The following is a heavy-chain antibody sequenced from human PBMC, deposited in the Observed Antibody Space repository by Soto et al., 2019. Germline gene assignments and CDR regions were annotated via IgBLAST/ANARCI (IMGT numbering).Heavy chain of an antibody. Sequence: EVQLSESGGGLVQPGGSLRLSCAASGFTFSTYAMSWVRQAPGQGLEWVSSIGASGGSTYYADSVKGRFTISRDNSKNTLYLQMNSLRAEDTAVYYCAKLPSAAAADYWGQGTLVTVSS. V-gene: IGHV3-23*01. CDR3: AKLPSAAAADY. CDR2: IGASGGST. J-gene: IGHJ4*02. CDR1: GFTFSTYA. D-gene: IGHD6-13*01.